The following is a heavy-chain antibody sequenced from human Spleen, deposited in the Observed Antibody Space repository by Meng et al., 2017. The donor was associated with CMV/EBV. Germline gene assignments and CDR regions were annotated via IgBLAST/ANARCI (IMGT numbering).Heavy chain of an antibody. CDR2: IIPILGIA. Sequence: SVKVSCKASGYTFTSYDINWVRQAPGQGLEWMGGIIPILGIANYAQKFQGRVTITADKSTSTAYMELSSLRSEDTAVYYCATTPDCTNGVCYPFDPWGQGTLVTVSS. V-gene: IGHV1-69*10. CDR3: ATTPDCTNGVCYPFDP. CDR1: GYTFTSYD. J-gene: IGHJ5*02. D-gene: IGHD2-8*01.